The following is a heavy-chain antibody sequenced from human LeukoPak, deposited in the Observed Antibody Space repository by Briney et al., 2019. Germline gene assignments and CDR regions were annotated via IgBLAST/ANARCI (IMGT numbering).Heavy chain of an antibody. Sequence: ASVKVSCKASGYTFTSYGISWVRQAPGQGLEWMGWISAYNGNTNYAQKLQGRVTMTTDTSTSTAYMELRSLRSDDTAVYYCARNYGSGSYYIGIDYWSQGTLVTVSS. CDR2: ISAYNGNT. CDR1: GYTFTSYG. V-gene: IGHV1-18*01. D-gene: IGHD3-10*01. J-gene: IGHJ4*02. CDR3: ARNYGSGSYYIGIDY.